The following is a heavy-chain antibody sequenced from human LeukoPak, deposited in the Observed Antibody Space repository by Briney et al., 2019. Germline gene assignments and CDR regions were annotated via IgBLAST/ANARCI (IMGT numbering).Heavy chain of an antibody. V-gene: IGHV4-31*03. Sequence: PSETLSLTCTVSGCSISSGGYYWIWIRQHPGKGLEWFVYIYYSGSNYYNPSLKSRVTISVYTPKNQFSLKLSSVTAADTAVYSCAKPSGCSYGALDYWGQGTLVTVSS. CDR2: IYYSGSN. D-gene: IGHD5-18*01. J-gene: IGHJ4*02. CDR3: AKPSGCSYGALDY. CDR1: GCSISSGGYY.